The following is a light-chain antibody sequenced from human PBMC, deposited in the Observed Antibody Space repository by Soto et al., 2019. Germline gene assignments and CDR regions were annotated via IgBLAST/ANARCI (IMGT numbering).Light chain of an antibody. V-gene: IGKV3-11*01. Sequence: EIVLTQSPATLSLSPGERATLSCRASQSVGSSLAWYQQKPGQAPRLLIYDAFNRATGVPARFSGSGSGTDFTLTISSLAPEDFAVYYCQQRSNWPLTFGGGTKVEIK. J-gene: IGKJ4*01. CDR1: QSVGSS. CDR2: DAF. CDR3: QQRSNWPLT.